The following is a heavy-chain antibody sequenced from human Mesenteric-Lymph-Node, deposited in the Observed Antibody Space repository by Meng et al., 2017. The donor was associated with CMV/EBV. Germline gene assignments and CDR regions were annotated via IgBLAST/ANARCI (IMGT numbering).Heavy chain of an antibody. CDR2: IYYSGST. CDR1: GASISRSSYY. V-gene: IGHV4-39*07. D-gene: IGHD1-26*01. CDR3: ARDALAPT. J-gene: IGHJ4*02. Sequence: SETLSLTCTVSGASISRSSYYWGWIRQPPGKGLEWIGSIYYSGSTYYNPSLKSRVTISVDTSKNQFSLKLSSVTAADTAVYYCARDALAPTWGQGTLVTVSS.